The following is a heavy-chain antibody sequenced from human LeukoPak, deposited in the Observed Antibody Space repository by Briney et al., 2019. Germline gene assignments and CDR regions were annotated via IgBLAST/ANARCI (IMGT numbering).Heavy chain of an antibody. J-gene: IGHJ4*02. CDR3: ARDLGYSIPFDY. Sequence: PSETLSLTCAVSGGSFSGYYWSWIRQPPGKGLEWIGEINHSGSTNYNPSLKSRVTISVDTSKNQFSLKLSSVTAADTAVYYCARDLGYSIPFDYWGQGTLVTVSS. CDR2: INHSGST. V-gene: IGHV4-34*01. CDR1: GGSFSGYY. D-gene: IGHD2-15*01.